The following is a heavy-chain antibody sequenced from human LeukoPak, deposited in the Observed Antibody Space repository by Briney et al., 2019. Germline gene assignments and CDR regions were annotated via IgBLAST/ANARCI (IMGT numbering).Heavy chain of an antibody. CDR2: IYYSGST. CDR1: GGSISSSSYY. Sequence: SETLSLTCTVSGGSISSSSYYWGWIRQPPGKGLEWIGSIYYSGSTYYNPSLKSRVTISVDTSKNQFSLKLSSVTAADTAVYYCARSPPMVRGVFDPWGQGTLVTVSS. J-gene: IGHJ5*02. D-gene: IGHD3-10*01. V-gene: IGHV4-39*07. CDR3: ARSPPMVRGVFDP.